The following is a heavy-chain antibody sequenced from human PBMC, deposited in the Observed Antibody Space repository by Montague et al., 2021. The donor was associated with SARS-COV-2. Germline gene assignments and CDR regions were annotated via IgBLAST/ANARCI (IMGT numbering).Heavy chain of an antibody. Sequence: SETLSLTCTVSGGSISNSSYYWGWIRQPPGKGLEWVGSFFYPGSTYYKSSLISRVTPSVDTSKNQVSLRLTSVTAADTAVYFCARQLSLTSGTGFDYWGQGTVVTVSS. V-gene: IGHV4-39*01. J-gene: IGHJ4*02. CDR1: GGSISNSSYY. D-gene: IGHD6-13*01. CDR3: ARQLSLTSGTGFDY. CDR2: FFYPGST.